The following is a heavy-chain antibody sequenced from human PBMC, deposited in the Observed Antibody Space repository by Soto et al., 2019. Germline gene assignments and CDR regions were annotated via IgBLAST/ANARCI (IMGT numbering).Heavy chain of an antibody. CDR2: IYYSGSN. J-gene: IGHJ6*02. D-gene: IGHD3-3*01. Sequence: TLSLTCTVSGGSISSYYWSWIRQPPGKGLEWIGYIYYSGSNNYNPSLKSRVAISVDTSKNQFSLKLSSVTAADTAVYYCARDRVFWSGYYTDGMDVWGQGTTVTVSS. V-gene: IGHV4-59*01. CDR3: ARDRVFWSGYYTDGMDV. CDR1: GGSISSYY.